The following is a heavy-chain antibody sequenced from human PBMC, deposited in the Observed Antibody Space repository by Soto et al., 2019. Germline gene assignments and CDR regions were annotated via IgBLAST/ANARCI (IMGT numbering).Heavy chain of an antibody. CDR3: AREYTYGSNFFDC. CDR2: ISHSGST. CDR1: GGSISSAAYY. J-gene: IGHJ4*02. D-gene: IGHD5-18*01. Sequence: QVQLQESGPGLVKPSQTLSLTCTVSGGSISSAAYYWSWIRQHPGKDLEWIGYISHSGSTYYTPSLKSRVIISADTSKNQFSLNLNSGTAADTAVYYCAREYTYGSNFFDCWGQGALVTVSS. V-gene: IGHV4-31*03.